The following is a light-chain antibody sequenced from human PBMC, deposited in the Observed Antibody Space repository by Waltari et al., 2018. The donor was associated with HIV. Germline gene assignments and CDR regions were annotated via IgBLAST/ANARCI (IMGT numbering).Light chain of an antibody. CDR3: ASNRPDYTLI. CDR2: DIN. V-gene: IGLV2-14*03. J-gene: IGLJ2*01. Sequence: QSALTQPASVSGFLGQSINISCTGISTDSRFYQYVSWYQQHPGKIPRLIIFDINNRPSGVSDHFSGSRSGNSASLTFSGLQSGDEAHYYCASNRPDYTLIFGGGTKLTVL. CDR1: STDSRFYQY.